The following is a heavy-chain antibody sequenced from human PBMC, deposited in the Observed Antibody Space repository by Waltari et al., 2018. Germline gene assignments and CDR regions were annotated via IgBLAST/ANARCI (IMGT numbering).Heavy chain of an antibody. CDR2: ISSSSSYI. V-gene: IGHV3-21*01. Sequence: EVQLVESGGGLVKPGGSLRLSCAASGFTFSSYSMNWVRQAPGTGLEWVSSISSSSSYIYYADSVKGRFTISRDNAKNSLYLQMNSLRAEDTAVYYCAREAGTTNWFDPWGQGTLVTVSS. CDR3: AREAGTTNWFDP. D-gene: IGHD1-7*01. CDR1: GFTFSSYS. J-gene: IGHJ5*02.